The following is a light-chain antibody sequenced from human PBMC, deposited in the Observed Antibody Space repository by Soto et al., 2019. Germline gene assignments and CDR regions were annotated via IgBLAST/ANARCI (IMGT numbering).Light chain of an antibody. V-gene: IGKV3-20*01. CDR2: GSS. Sequence: EIVLTQSPGTLSLSPGERATLSCRASQSIGNNYLAWYQQKPGQAPRLLIDGSSTRATGIPDRFSGSGSGTDFTLTISRLEPEDFAAYYCQQFRTSVTFGQGTKVE. CDR3: QQFRTSVT. J-gene: IGKJ1*01. CDR1: QSIGNNY.